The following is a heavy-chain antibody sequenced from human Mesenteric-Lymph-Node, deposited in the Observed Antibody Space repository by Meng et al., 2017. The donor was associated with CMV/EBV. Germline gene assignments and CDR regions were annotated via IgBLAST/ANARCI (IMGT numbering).Heavy chain of an antibody. CDR1: GASVSSGGYF. V-gene: IGHV4-61*08. D-gene: IGHD1-26*01. CDR2: VHYSGTT. CDR3: ARMKWELLIAFDI. J-gene: IGHJ3*02. Sequence: GSLRLSCTVSGASVSSGGYFWTWIRQPPGKGLEWIGYVHYSGTTNYNPSLKSRVTMSLDMSRNQLSLKLSSVTAADTAVYYCARMKWELLIAFDIWGQGTMVTVSS.